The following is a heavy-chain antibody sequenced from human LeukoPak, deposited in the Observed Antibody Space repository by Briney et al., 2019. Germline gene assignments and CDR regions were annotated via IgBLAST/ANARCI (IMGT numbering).Heavy chain of an antibody. Sequence: SETLSLTCSVSGGSIGSSSYCWGWIRQPPGKGLEWIGTICYSGSTFYNPSLKSRVTLSVDTSKNQFSLKLSSVTAADTAVYYCARTENYIPEDCFDPWGQGTLVAVSS. D-gene: IGHD5-24*01. CDR3: ARTENYIPEDCFDP. CDR1: GGSIGSSSYC. V-gene: IGHV4-39*01. J-gene: IGHJ5*02. CDR2: ICYSGST.